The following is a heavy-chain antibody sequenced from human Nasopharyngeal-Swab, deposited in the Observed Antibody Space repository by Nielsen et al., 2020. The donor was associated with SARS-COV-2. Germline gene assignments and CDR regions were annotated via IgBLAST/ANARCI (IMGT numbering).Heavy chain of an antibody. CDR2: LKQDGSAK. Sequence: GGSLRLSCAASGFTFSKYWMTWVRQAPGKGLEWVAYLKQDGSAKNYVDSVRGRFTISRDNAKNSLYLQMNSLRAEDTAVYYCARNGSLGYSGGWGYGSSPLYNAMDVWGQGTTVTVSS. CDR1: GFTFSKYW. J-gene: IGHJ6*02. CDR3: ARNGSLGYSGGWGYGSSPLYNAMDV. V-gene: IGHV3-7*05. D-gene: IGHD6-19*01.